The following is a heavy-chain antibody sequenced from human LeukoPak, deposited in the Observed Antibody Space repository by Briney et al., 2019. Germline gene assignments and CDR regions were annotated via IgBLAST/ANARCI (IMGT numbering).Heavy chain of an antibody. CDR3: ARDNPSGYGMDV. CDR1: GFTFSSYA. CDR2: ISYDGSNK. V-gene: IGHV3-30-3*01. Sequence: GGSLRLSCAASGFTFSSYAMHCVRQAPGKGLEWVAVISYDGSNKYYADSVKGRFTISRDNSKNTLYLQMNSLRAEDTAVYYCARDNPSGYGMDVWGQGTTVTVSS. D-gene: IGHD1-14*01. J-gene: IGHJ6*02.